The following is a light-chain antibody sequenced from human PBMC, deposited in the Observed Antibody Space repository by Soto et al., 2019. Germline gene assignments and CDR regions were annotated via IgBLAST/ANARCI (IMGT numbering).Light chain of an antibody. CDR3: QSYDRSLSVLSV. CDR2: GDS. V-gene: IGLV1-40*01. CDR1: RSNIGAGYD. J-gene: IGLJ1*01. Sequence: QTVLTQPPSVSGAPGQRVTISCTGSRSNIGAGYDVHWYQQLPGTAPKLLIHGDSNRPSGVPDRFSGSKSGTSASLAITGLQAEDEADYYCQSYDRSLSVLSVLGNGTKVTVL.